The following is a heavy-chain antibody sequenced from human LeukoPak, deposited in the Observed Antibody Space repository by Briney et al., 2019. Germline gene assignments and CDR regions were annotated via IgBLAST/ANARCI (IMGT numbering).Heavy chain of an antibody. CDR3: ASTNMVRGAFDI. CDR2: ISWNSGSI. Sequence: GGSLRLSCAASGFTFSSYAMSWVRQAPGKGLEWVSGISWNSGSIGYADSVKGRFTISRDNAKNSLYLQMNSLRAEDMALYYCASTNMVRGAFDIWGQGTMVTVSS. D-gene: IGHD3-10*01. V-gene: IGHV3-9*03. J-gene: IGHJ3*02. CDR1: GFTFSSYA.